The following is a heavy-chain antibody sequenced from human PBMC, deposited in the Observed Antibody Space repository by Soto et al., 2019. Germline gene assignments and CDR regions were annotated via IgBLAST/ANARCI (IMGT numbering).Heavy chain of an antibody. CDR1: GFTFSGSA. D-gene: IGHD6-19*01. Sequence: HPGGSLRLSCAASGFTFSGSAMHWVRQASGKGLEWVGRIRSKANSYATAYAASVKGRFTISRDDSKNTAYLQMNSLKTEDTAVYYCTSPYSSGWFLASDAFDIWGQGTMVTVSS. V-gene: IGHV3-73*01. J-gene: IGHJ3*02. CDR3: TSPYSSGWFLASDAFDI. CDR2: IRSKANSYAT.